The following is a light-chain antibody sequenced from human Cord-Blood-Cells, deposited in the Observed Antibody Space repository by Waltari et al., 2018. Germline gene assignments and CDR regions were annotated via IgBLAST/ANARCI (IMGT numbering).Light chain of an antibody. J-gene: IGKJ2*01. CDR3: QQYNSYSPYT. Sequence: DIQMTQFPFILSASVGDRVTITCRASQSISSRLAWYQQKPGKAPKHLIYDASSWESGVPSRICGGRSGTKFTLTISSLQPDDFAAYYCQQYNSYSPYTFGQGTKLEIK. V-gene: IGKV1-5*01. CDR1: QSISSR. CDR2: DAS.